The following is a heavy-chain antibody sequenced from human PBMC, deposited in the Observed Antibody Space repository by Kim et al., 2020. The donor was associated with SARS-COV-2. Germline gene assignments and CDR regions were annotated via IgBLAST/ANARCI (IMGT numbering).Heavy chain of an antibody. J-gene: IGHJ4*02. V-gene: IGHV3-64D*09. CDR3: VKDRWVDY. D-gene: IGHD6-13*01. CDR2: ISINGDST. Sequence: GGSLRLSCSVSGFTFSSYVMHWVRQAPGKGLEYVSSISINGDSTYYADSMKDRFTISRDNTKSTLYLQMSSLRVEDTAVYYCVKDRWVDYWGQGILVTVSS. CDR1: GFTFSSYV.